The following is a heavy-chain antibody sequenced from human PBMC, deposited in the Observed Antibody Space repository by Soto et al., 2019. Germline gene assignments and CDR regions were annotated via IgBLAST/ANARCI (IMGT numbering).Heavy chain of an antibody. CDR2: IYYSGST. CDR3: ARAYGYYFDY. D-gene: IGHD4-17*01. J-gene: IGHJ4*02. Sequence: SETLSLTCAVSGGSISSSNWWSWVRQPPGKGLEWIGYIYYSGSTNYNPSLKSRVTISVDTSKNQFSLKLSSVTAADTAVYYCARAYGYYFDYWGQGTLVTVSS. CDR1: GGSISSSNW. V-gene: IGHV4-4*02.